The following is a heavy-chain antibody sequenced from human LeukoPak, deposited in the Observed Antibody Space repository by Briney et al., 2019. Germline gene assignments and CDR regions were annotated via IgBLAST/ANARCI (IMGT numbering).Heavy chain of an antibody. J-gene: IGHJ4*02. Sequence: GGSLRLSCAASGFSITDHYMDWVRQAPGKGLEWVGRTRNKPNGYTTDYGTSVKGRFTVPRDDSENSLYLQMNSLKTEDTAVYYCTRVRHGDYFDYWGQGTLVTVSS. CDR2: TRNKPNGYTT. CDR3: TRVRHGDYFDY. CDR1: GFSITDHY. D-gene: IGHD4-17*01. V-gene: IGHV3-72*01.